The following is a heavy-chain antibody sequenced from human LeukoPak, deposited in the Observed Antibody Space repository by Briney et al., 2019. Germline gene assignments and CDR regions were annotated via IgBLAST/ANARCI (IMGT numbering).Heavy chain of an antibody. D-gene: IGHD3-22*01. V-gene: IGHV4-59*01. CDR1: GGSISSYY. CDR3: ARMPYYYDSSGLTYYYYGMDV. J-gene: IGHJ6*02. CDR2: IYYSGST. Sequence: SETLSLTCTVSGGSISSYYWSWIRQPPGKGLEWIGYIYYSGSTNYNPSLKSRVTMSVDTSKSQFSLKLSSVTAADTAVYYCARMPYYYDSSGLTYYYYGMDVWGQGTTVTVSS.